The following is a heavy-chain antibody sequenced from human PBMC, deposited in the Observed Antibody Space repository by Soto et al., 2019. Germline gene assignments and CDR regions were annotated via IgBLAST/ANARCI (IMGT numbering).Heavy chain of an antibody. CDR3: AKEQGGYCSGGSCYFDY. J-gene: IGHJ4*02. CDR1: GFTFSSYA. V-gene: IGHV3-23*01. Sequence: GGSLRLSCAASGFTFSSYAMSWVRQAPGKGLEWVSAISVSGGSTYYADSVKGRFTISRDNSKNTLYLQMNSLRAADTAVYYCAKEQGGYCSGGSCYFDYWGQGTLVTVSS. D-gene: IGHD2-15*01. CDR2: ISVSGGST.